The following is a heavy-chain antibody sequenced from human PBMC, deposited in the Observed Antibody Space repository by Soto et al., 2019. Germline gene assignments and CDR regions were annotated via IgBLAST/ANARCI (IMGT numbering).Heavy chain of an antibody. CDR2: IYWHDDK. CDR3: THRGGATVGLYYFDY. Sequence: SVPTLVNPTQTLTLTCTFSGFSLSTTGLGVSWIRQAPGKALEWLALIYWHDDKRYSPSLKSRLTITKDTSKNQVVLTMTNMDPVDTATYYCTHRGGATVGLYYFDYWGQGALVTVSS. V-gene: IGHV2-5*01. J-gene: IGHJ4*02. CDR1: GFSLSTTGLG. D-gene: IGHD3-16*01.